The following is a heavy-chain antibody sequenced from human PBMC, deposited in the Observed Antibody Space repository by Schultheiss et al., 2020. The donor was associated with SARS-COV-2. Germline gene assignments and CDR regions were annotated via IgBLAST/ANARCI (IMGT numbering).Heavy chain of an antibody. CDR3: AKLDPYYDSSGYYMGYFQH. D-gene: IGHD3-22*01. CDR2: IKQDGSEK. Sequence: GGSLRLSCAASGFTFSSYWMSWVRQAPGKGLEWVANIKQDGSEKYYVDSVKGRFTISRDNAKNSLYLQMNSLRAEDTAVYYCAKLDPYYDSSGYYMGYFQHWGQGTLVTVSS. V-gene: IGHV3-7*03. J-gene: IGHJ1*01. CDR1: GFTFSSYW.